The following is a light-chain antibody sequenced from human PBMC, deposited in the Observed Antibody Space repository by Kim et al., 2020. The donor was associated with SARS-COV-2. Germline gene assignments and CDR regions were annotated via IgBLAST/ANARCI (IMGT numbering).Light chain of an antibody. Sequence: GETDRITCGGKNSGRKSVHWYQKKPGQAPGVVIYYDRDRPSGIPERFSGSNSGNTATLTISRVEAGDEADYYCQVWDASSDHSAFGGGTQLTVL. CDR1: NSGRKS. J-gene: IGLJ2*01. CDR2: YDR. V-gene: IGLV3-21*04. CDR3: QVWDASSDHSA.